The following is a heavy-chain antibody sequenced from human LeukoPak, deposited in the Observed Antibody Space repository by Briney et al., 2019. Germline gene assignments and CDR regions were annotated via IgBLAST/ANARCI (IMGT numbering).Heavy chain of an antibody. D-gene: IGHD6-13*01. V-gene: IGHV3-33*01. J-gene: IGHJ4*02. CDR2: IWYDGSNK. Sequence: PGGSLRLSCAASGFTFSSYGMHWVRQAPGKGLEWVAVIWYDGSNKYYADSVKGRFTISRDNSKNTLYLQMNSLRAEDTAVYYCARARSSTGHIIDYWGQGTLVTVPS. CDR1: GFTFSSYG. CDR3: ARARSSTGHIIDY.